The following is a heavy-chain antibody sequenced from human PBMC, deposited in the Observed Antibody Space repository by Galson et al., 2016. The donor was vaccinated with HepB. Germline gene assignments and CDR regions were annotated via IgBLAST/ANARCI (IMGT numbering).Heavy chain of an antibody. Sequence: SLRLSCAASGFTFSDFSMNWVRQAPGKGLEWVSSISSGSRDIYYADSVKGRFTISRDNAKNSLYLQMNSLRAEDTAVYYCARDRSNYDFWSGYMPDYYFVYWGQGTLVTVSS. CDR3: ARDRSNYDFWSGYMPDYYFVY. V-gene: IGHV3-21*01. J-gene: IGHJ4*02. CDR1: GFTFSDFS. CDR2: ISSGSRDI. D-gene: IGHD3-3*01.